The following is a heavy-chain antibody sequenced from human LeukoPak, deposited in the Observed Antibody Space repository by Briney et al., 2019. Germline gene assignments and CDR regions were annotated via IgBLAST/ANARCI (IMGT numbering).Heavy chain of an antibody. CDR1: GGSISSYY. V-gene: IGHV4-4*07. J-gene: IGHJ6*03. Sequence: SQTLSLTCTVSGGSISSYYWSWIRQPAGKGLEWIGRIYTSGSTNYNPSLKSRVTMSVDTSKNQFSLKLSSVTAADTAVYYCARDSAAPRPTAAMDYYYMDVWGKGTTVTASS. CDR3: ARDSAAPRPTAAMDYYYMDV. D-gene: IGHD2-2*01. CDR2: IYTSGST.